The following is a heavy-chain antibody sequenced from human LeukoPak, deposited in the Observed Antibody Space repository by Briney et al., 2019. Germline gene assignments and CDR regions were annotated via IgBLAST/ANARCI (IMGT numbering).Heavy chain of an antibody. CDR3: AKGKTAAGTDNWFDP. V-gene: IGHV3-23*01. D-gene: IGHD6-13*01. CDR1: GFTFSSYA. Sequence: GGSLRLSCAASGFTFSSYAMSWVRQAPGKGLEWVSANSGSGGSTYYADSVKGRFTISRDNSKNTLYLQMNSLRAEDTAVYYCAKGKTAAGTDNWFDPWGQGTLVTVSS. CDR2: NSGSGGST. J-gene: IGHJ5*02.